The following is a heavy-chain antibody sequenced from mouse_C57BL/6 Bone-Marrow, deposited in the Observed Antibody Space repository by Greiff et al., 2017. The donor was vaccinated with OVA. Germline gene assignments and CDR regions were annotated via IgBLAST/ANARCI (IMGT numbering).Heavy chain of an antibody. CDR2: IWSGGST. CDR1: GFSFTSYG. CDR3: ARICGSSFWYFDV. D-gene: IGHD1-1*01. V-gene: IGHV2-2*01. J-gene: IGHJ1*03. Sequence: VQGVESGPGLVQPSQSLSITCTVSGFSFTSYGVNWVRQSPGKGLEWLGVIWSGGSTDYNAAFISRLSISKDNSKSQDFFKINSLQADDTAIYYCARICGSSFWYFDVSGTGTSVTVST.